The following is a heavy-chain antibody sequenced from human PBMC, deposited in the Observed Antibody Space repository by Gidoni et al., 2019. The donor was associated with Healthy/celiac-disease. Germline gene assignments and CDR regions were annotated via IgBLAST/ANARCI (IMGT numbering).Heavy chain of an antibody. CDR1: GYTFTSYG. V-gene: IGHV1-18*01. Sequence: QVQLVQSGAEVTKPGASVKVSCKASGYTFTSYGISWVRQAPGQGLEWMGWISAYNGNTNYAQKLQGRVTMTTDTSTSTAYMELRSLRSDDTAVYYCARDPYGSGSYFFRWFDPWGQGTLVTVSS. CDR2: ISAYNGNT. CDR3: ARDPYGSGSYFFRWFDP. D-gene: IGHD3-10*01. J-gene: IGHJ5*02.